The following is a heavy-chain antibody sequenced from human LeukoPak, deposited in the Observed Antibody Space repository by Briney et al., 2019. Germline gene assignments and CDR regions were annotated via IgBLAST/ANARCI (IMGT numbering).Heavy chain of an antibody. V-gene: IGHV4-4*07. CDR3: ARASLMKPHYYYYHMDV. D-gene: IGHD3-16*01. Sequence: SETLSLTCTVSGGSISSYYWSWIRQPAGKGLEWIGRIYTSGSTNYNPSLKSRVTMSVDTSKNQFSLKLSSVTAADTAVYYCARASLMKPHYYYYHMDVWGKGTTVTVSS. CDR1: GGSISSYY. CDR2: IYTSGST. J-gene: IGHJ6*03.